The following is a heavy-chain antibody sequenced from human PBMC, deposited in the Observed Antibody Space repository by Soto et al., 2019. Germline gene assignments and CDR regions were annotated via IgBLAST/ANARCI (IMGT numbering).Heavy chain of an antibody. CDR1: GFTFSIYA. Sequence: EVQLLESGGGLVQPGGSLRLSCAASGFTFSIYAMSWFRQAPGKGLEWVSGIGADGSTYYADFVKGRFTISRDNSKDTLYLQMNSLGAEDTAVYYCARSASGWFAWGQGTLVTVSS. CDR2: IGADGST. V-gene: IGHV3-23*01. CDR3: ARSASGWFA. D-gene: IGHD6-19*01. J-gene: IGHJ4*02.